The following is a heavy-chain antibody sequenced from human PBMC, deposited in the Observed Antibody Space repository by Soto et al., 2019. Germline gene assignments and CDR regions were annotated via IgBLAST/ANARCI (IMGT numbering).Heavy chain of an antibody. CDR2: INHSGST. J-gene: IGHJ6*02. CDR1: GGSFSGYY. V-gene: IGHV4-34*01. D-gene: IGHD3-16*01. Sequence: QVQLQQWGAGLLKPSETLSLTCAVYGGSFSGYYWSWIRQPPGKGLEWIGEINHSGSTNYNPSLKSRVTISVDTSKNQFSLKLSSVTAADTAVYYCATLGGLQEGYYYGMDVWGQGTTVTVSS. CDR3: ATLGGLQEGYYYGMDV.